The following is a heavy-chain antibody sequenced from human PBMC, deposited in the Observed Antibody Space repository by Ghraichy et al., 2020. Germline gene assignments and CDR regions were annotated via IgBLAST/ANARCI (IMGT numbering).Heavy chain of an antibody. J-gene: IGHJ2*01. D-gene: IGHD2-21*02. CDR3: ARAGTYCGGDCYHYWYFDL. CDR1: GGSISSYY. Sequence: SQTLSLTCTVSGGSISSYYWSWIRQPPGKGLEWIGYIYYSGSTNYNPSLKSRVTISVDTSKNQFSLKLSSVTAADTAVYYCARAGTYCGGDCYHYWYFDLWGRGTLVTVSS. CDR2: IYYSGST. V-gene: IGHV4-59*01.